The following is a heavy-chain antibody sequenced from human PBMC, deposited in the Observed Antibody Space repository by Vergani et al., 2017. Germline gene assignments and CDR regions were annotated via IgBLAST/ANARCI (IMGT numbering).Heavy chain of an antibody. D-gene: IGHD1-7*01. CDR2: ISSSSSTI. CDR3: ARDRETRRIKRSYWYFDL. Sequence: EVQLVESGGGLVQPGGSLRLSCAASGFTFSSYSMNWVRQAPGTGLEWVSYISSSSSTIYYADSVKGRFTISRDNAKNSLYLQMNSLRDEDTAVYYCARDRETRRIKRSYWYFDLWGRGTLVTVSS. CDR1: GFTFSSYS. V-gene: IGHV3-48*02. J-gene: IGHJ2*01.